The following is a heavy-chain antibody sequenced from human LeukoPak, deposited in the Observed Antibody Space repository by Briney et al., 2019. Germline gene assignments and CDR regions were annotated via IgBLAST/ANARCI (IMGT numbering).Heavy chain of an antibody. V-gene: IGHV4-61*02. CDR3: ARDQVTMVRGVITTFDY. D-gene: IGHD3-10*01. Sequence: SETLSLTCTVSGYSISNGYYWGWIRQPAGKGLEWIGRIYTSGSTNYNPSLKSRVTISVDTSKNQFSLKLSSVTAADTAVYYCARDQVTMVRGVITTFDYWGQGTLVTVSS. CDR1: GYSISNGYY. J-gene: IGHJ4*02. CDR2: IYTSGST.